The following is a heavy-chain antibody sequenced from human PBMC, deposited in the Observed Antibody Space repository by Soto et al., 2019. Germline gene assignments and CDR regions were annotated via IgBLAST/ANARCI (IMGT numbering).Heavy chain of an antibody. J-gene: IGHJ6*03. D-gene: IGHD6-19*01. V-gene: IGHV4-31*03. CDR3: ARVRGWDYYYYYMDV. CDR2: IYYSGST. Sequence: SETLSLTCTVSGGSISSGGYYWSWIRQHPGKGLEWIGYIYYSGSTYYNPSLKSRVTISVDTSKNQFSLKLSSVTAADTAVYYCARVRGWDYYYYYMDVWGKGTTVTVSS. CDR1: GGSISSGGYY.